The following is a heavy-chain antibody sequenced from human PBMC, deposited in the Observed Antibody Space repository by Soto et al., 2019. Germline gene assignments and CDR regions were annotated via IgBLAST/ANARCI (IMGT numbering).Heavy chain of an antibody. V-gene: IGHV3-30*18. J-gene: IGHJ6*02. D-gene: IGHD3-9*01. CDR3: AKERAILTGYYGRFGMDV. CDR2: ISYDGSNK. CDR1: GFTFSSYG. Sequence: SLRLSCAASGFTFSSYGMHWVRQAPGKGLEWVAVISYDGSNKYYADSVKGRFTISRDNSKNTLYLQMNSLRAEDTAVYYCAKERAILTGYYGRFGMDVWGQGTTVTVSS.